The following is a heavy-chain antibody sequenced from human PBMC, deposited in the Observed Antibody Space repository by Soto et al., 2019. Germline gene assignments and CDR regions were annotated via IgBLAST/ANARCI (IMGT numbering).Heavy chain of an antibody. D-gene: IGHD2-21*01. CDR2: IYPGDSDT. CDR3: VRSDGGGWYLFDY. CDR1: GYTFTDYW. V-gene: IGHV5-51*01. Sequence: PGESLKISCKGSGYTFTDYWIGWVRQLPGKGLEWMGIIYPGDSDTRYSPSFQGHVTITVDKSTSTAYLQWNTLKASDTAMYYCVRSDGGGWYLFDYRAQRILVPVSS. J-gene: IGHJ4*02.